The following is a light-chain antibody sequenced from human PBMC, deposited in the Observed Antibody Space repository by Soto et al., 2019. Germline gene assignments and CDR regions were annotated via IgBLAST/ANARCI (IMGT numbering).Light chain of an antibody. CDR2: WAS. J-gene: IGKJ4*01. CDR3: QQYFTTPLT. Sequence: DFVMTQSPDSLAVSLGERATINCKSSPSVLFSYDNKNYLAWYQQKPGQPPKLLISWASTRESGVPDRFSGGGSGTDFTLTISSLQAEDVAVYYCQQYFTTPLTFGGGTRVDIK. V-gene: IGKV4-1*01. CDR1: PSVLFSYDNKNY.